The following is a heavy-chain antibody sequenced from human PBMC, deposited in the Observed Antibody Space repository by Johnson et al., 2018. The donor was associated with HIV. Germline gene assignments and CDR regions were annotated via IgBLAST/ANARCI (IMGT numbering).Heavy chain of an antibody. D-gene: IGHD1-26*01. J-gene: IGHJ3*02. CDR1: GFTFSSYA. CDR3: AKAVGGYAFDI. V-gene: IGHV3-30*04. Sequence: GGVVQPGRSLRLSCAASGFTFSSYAMHWVRQAPGKGLEWVAVISYDGSNKYYADSVKGRFTISRDNSKNTLYLQMNSLRVEDTAVYYCAKAVGGYAFDIWGQGTMVTVSS. CDR2: ISYDGSNK.